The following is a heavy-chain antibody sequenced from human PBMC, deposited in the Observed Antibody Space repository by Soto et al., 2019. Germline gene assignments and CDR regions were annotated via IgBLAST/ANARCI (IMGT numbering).Heavy chain of an antibody. CDR1: GFTFTSSA. CDR2: IVVGSGNT. Sequence: SVKVSCKASGFTFTSSAVQWVRQARGQRLEWIGWIVVGSGNTNYAQKFQERVTITRDMSTSTAYMELSSLRSEDTAVYCCAAGTHGGYYYYYGMDVWGEGTTVTVSS. D-gene: IGHD4-17*01. CDR3: AAGTHGGYYYYYGMDV. J-gene: IGHJ6*04. V-gene: IGHV1-58*01.